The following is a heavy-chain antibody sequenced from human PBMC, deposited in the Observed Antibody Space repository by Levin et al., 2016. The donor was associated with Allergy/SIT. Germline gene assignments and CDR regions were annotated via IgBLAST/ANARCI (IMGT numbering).Heavy chain of an antibody. CDR3: ARYLPHAAAHFDY. D-gene: IGHD6-25*01. J-gene: IGHJ4*02. Sequence: WIRQPPGKGLEWIGYIYYSGSTNYNPSLKSRVTISADTSKNQFSLRLSSVTAADTAIYYCARYLPHAAAHFDYWGQGTLVTVSS. CDR2: IYYSGST. V-gene: IGHV4-59*01.